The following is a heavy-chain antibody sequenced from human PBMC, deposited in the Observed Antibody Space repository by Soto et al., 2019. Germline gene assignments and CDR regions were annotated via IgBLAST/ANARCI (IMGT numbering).Heavy chain of an antibody. CDR2: ISGYNGKT. CDR3: ARAEAYSTSWYTMDV. D-gene: IGHD2-2*01. CDR1: GYIFSTYG. Sequence: QAQLVQSGAEVKKPGASVKVSCQASGYIFSTYGITWVRQAPGRGLEWMGWISGYNGKTDDVQKLQGRVSMTINTSASTAYIDLRSLISDDSAVNSCARAEAYSTSWYTMDVSGQGPRVIVSS. J-gene: IGHJ6*02. V-gene: IGHV1-18*01.